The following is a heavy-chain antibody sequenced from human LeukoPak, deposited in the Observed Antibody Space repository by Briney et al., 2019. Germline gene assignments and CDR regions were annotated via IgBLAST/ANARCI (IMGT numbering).Heavy chain of an antibody. J-gene: IGHJ1*01. V-gene: IGHV4-34*01. CDR3: ARVDYGDPADYFQH. CDR1: GGSFSGYY. Sequence: SLTCAVFGGSFSGYYWRWIRQPPEKGLEWIGEINHGGITNYNPSLQSRVTISVDTSKNQFSLKLSSVIAADTAVYYCARVDYGDPADYFQHWGQGTLVTVSS. CDR2: INHGGIT. D-gene: IGHD4-17*01.